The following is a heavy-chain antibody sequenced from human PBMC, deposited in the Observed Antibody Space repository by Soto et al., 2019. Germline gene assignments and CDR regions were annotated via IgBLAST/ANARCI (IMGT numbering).Heavy chain of an antibody. J-gene: IGHJ4*02. Sequence: EVQLLESGGGLVQPGGSLRLYCAASGVTFSSYAMSWVRQDPGKGLEWVSAISGSGGSTYYADSVKGRFTISIANSKNRLYLRMNFLRVEATDLYYCAIGVLDSLFQHFDYWGQEPLVT. V-gene: IGHV3-23*01. CDR1: GVTFSSYA. CDR2: ISGSGGST. D-gene: IGHD3-3*01. CDR3: AIGVLDSLFQHFDY.